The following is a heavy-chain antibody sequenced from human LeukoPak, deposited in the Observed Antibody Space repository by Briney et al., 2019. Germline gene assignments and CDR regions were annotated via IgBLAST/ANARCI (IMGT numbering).Heavy chain of an antibody. V-gene: IGHV3-7*01. D-gene: IGHD3-10*01. J-gene: IGHJ6*03. CDR1: GYTFSSYW. Sequence: RGSVRVSCAASGYTFSSYWMSWVRQAPGKGLEWVGNIKQYESEKYYVDTLKGRFTISRDTAKNSLYLQMNSLRAEDTAVYYCAKYFLGFYCSGIRTYYSYYMDVWRKGTTVTVSS. CDR3: AKYFLGFYCSGIRTYYSYYMDV. CDR2: IKQYESEK.